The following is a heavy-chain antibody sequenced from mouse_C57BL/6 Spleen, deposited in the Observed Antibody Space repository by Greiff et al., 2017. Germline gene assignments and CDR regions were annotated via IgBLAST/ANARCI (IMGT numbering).Heavy chain of an antibody. D-gene: IGHD1-1*01. V-gene: IGHV14-4*01. CDR1: GFNIKDDY. J-gene: IGHJ2*01. CDR3: TSSSFDY. Sequence: LVESGAELVRPGASVKLSCTASGFNIKDDYMHWVKQRPEQGLEWIGWIDPENGDTEYASKFQGKATITADTSSNTAYLQLSSLTSEDTAVYYCTSSSFDYWGQGTTLTVSS. CDR2: IDPENGDT.